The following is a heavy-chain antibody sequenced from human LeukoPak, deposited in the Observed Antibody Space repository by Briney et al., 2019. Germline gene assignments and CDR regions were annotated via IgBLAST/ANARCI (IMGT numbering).Heavy chain of an antibody. CDR1: GYSFTSYW. V-gene: IGHV5-51*01. J-gene: IGHJ6*02. Sequence: GESLKISCKGSGYSFTSYWIGWVRQMPGKGLEWMGIIYPGDSDTRYSPSFQGQVTISADKSISTAYLQWSSLKASDTAMYYCARLEMATIEASYGMDVWGQGTTVTVSS. CDR3: ARLEMATIEASYGMDV. CDR2: IYPGDSDT. D-gene: IGHD5-24*01.